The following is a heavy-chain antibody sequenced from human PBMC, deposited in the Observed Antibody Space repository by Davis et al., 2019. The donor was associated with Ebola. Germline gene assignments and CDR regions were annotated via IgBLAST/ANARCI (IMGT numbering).Heavy chain of an antibody. J-gene: IGHJ4*02. V-gene: IGHV4-4*02. CDR1: GGSLRSSNW. D-gene: IGHD3-16*01. Sequence: SETLSLTCTVSGGSLRSSNWWSWVCQSPGKGLEWIGEILQTGDTNYSPSLKGRVTISADTSRNQFSLKLTSVTAADTAVYYCASAPYENYWGQGTLVTVST. CDR2: ILQTGDT. CDR3: ASAPYENY.